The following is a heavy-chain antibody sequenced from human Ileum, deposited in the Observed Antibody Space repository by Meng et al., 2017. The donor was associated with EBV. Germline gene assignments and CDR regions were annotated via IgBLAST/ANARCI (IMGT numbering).Heavy chain of an antibody. J-gene: IGHJ4*02. D-gene: IGHD1-26*01. CDR1: GGSVSSAHSF. V-gene: IGHV4-61*01. Sequence: VTLQESGQGLVHPSETLFLTCTVSGGSVSSAHSFWTWIRQPPGKGLEWIGYMSYSGSTNYSPPLESRVTISVDTSKNQFSLKLSSVTAADTAVYYCAGDPHSGSPHWGQGTLVTVSS. CDR2: MSYSGST. CDR3: AGDPHSGSPH.